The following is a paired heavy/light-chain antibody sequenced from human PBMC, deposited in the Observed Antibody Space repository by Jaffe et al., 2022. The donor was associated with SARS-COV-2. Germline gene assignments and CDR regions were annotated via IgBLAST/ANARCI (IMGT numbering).Light chain of an antibody. CDR2: DAS. CDR1: QSVSRY. V-gene: IGKV3-11*01. J-gene: IGKJ2*01. Sequence: EIVLTQSPATMSLSPGERATLSCRASQSVSRYLAWYQQKPGQAPRLLIYDASKRATGIPARFSGSGSGTDFTLTISSLEPEDFAVYYCQQRSNWPQYTFGQGTKLEIK. CDR3: QQRSNWPQYT.
Heavy chain of an antibody. J-gene: IGHJ4*02. Sequence: EVQLVESGGGLVQPGGSLRLSCAASGFTFSSYDMHWVRQTIGKRLEWVSGIGTGGESYYSGSVKGRFTISRENAENSLYLHMNSLRAGDTAVYYCVLGVHCSTTSCYEGPLGYWGQGTLVTVSS. CDR1: GFTFSSYD. D-gene: IGHD2-2*01. CDR2: IGTGGES. CDR3: VLGVHCSTTSCYEGPLGY. V-gene: IGHV3-13*01.